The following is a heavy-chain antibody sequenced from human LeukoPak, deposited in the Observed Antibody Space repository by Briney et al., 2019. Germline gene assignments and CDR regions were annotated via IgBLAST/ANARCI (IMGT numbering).Heavy chain of an antibody. D-gene: IGHD1/OR15-1a*01. J-gene: IGHJ6*03. V-gene: IGHV1-69*15. CDR1: GGSLNSYS. CDR2: IIPVFDTA. Sequence: SVKVSCKASGGSLNSYSISWVRQAPGQGLEWMGRIIPVFDTAKYAQKFQGRVTISADVPSDTAYLELSSLTSEDTAMYFCAKQGGARQDYYMDVWGNGTTVTVSS. CDR3: AKQGGARQDYYMDV.